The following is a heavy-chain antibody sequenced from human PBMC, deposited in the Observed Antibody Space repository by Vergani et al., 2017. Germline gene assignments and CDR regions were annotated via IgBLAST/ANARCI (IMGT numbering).Heavy chain of an antibody. Sequence: QVQLVQSGAEVKKPGASVKVSCKASGYTFTSYGISWVRQAPGQGLEWMGGISAYNGNTNYAQKLQGRVTMTTDTSTSTAYMELRSLGSDDTAVYYCARDYVGQLANDAFDIWGQGTMVTVSS. V-gene: IGHV1-18*04. CDR1: GYTFTSYG. CDR3: ARDYVGQLANDAFDI. J-gene: IGHJ3*02. D-gene: IGHD6-6*01. CDR2: ISAYNGNT.